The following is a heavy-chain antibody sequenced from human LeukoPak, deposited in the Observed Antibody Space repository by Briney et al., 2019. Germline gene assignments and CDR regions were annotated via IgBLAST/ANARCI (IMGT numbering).Heavy chain of an antibody. CDR1: GLTFSSYW. V-gene: IGHV3-7*01. D-gene: IGHD2-15*01. Sequence: GGSLRLSCAASGLTFSSYWMSWVRQAPGKGLECVANIKQDGSEKYYVDSVKGRFTISRDNAKNSLYLQMNSLRAEDTAVYYCARELVVVVVAATGFDYWGQGTLVTVSS. CDR3: ARELVVVVVAATGFDY. J-gene: IGHJ4*02. CDR2: IKQDGSEK.